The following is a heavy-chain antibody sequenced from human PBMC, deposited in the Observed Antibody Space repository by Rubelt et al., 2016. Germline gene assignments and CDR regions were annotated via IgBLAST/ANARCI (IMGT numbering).Heavy chain of an antibody. CDR1: GFTFGHYG. CDR2: IRFDGSHQ. CDR3: AKELSGSYCYFQH. D-gene: IGHD1-26*01. V-gene: IGHV3-30*02. J-gene: IGHJ1*01. Sequence: QVQLVESGGGVVQPGGSLRISCAASGFTFGHYGIHWVRQAPGKGLEWVVFIRFDGSHQHYADSVKGRFTVYRDNSKNRRYLEMNSLRTEDTAVDYCAKELSGSYCYFQHWGQGTLVTVSS.